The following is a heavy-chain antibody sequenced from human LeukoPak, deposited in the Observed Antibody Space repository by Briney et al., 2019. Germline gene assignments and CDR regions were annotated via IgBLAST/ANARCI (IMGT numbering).Heavy chain of an antibody. V-gene: IGHV4-34*01. CDR2: INHSGST. CDR1: GGSISSYY. J-gene: IGHJ6*03. Sequence: SETLSLTCTVSGGSISSYYWSWIRQPPGKGLEWIGEINHSGSTNYNPSLKSRVTISVDTSKNQFSLKLSSVTAADTAVYYCARGVLYYYYYYMDVWGKGTTVTVSS. CDR3: ARGVLYYYYYYMDV.